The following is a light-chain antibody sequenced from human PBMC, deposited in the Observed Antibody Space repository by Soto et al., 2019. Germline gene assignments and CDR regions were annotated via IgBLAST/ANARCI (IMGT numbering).Light chain of an antibody. V-gene: IGLV2-11*01. CDR3: AAWDDSLNGYV. CDR2: SNN. CDR1: SSDVGGYNY. J-gene: IGLJ1*01. Sequence: QSALTQPRSVSGSPGQSVTISCTGTSSDVGGYNYVSWYQQHPGKAPKFLIYSNNQRPSGVPDRFSGSKSGTSASLAISGLQSEDEADYYCAAWDDSLNGYVFGTGTKLTVL.